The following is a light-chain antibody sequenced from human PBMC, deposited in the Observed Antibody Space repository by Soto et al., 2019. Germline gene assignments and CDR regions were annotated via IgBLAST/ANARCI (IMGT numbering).Light chain of an antibody. CDR3: QDFDSPQWT. CDR2: GAS. V-gene: IGKV3-20*01. J-gene: IGKJ1*01. CDR1: QRASRQY. Sequence: VLTQSPDTLSLSPGERATLSCRASQRASRQYLSWYQQRPDQPPRLLIYGASMRADGIPGRFSGSGSGSEFTLTIYRLESEDFAVYYCQDFDSPQWTFGQGTKVEN.